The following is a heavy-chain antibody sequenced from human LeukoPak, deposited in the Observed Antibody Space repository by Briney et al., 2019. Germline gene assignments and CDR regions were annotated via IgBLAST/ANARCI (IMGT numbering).Heavy chain of an antibody. CDR3: ARAGSGSGNNRFWFDP. V-gene: IGHV4-61*02. CDR2: IYTSGST. J-gene: IGHJ5*02. CDR1: GGSISSGSYY. Sequence: SETLSLTCTVSGGSISSGSYYWSWIRQPAGKGLEWIGRIYTSGSTNYNPSLKSRVTISVDTSKNQFSLKLSSVTAADTAVYYCARAGSGSGNNRFWFDPWGQGTLVTVSS. D-gene: IGHD3-10*01.